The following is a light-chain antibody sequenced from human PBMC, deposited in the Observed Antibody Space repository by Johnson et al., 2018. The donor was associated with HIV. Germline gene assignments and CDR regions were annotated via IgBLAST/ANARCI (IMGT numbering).Light chain of an antibody. CDR3: GTWDSRLSAEV. CDR1: SSNIGNNY. J-gene: IGLJ1*01. V-gene: IGLV1-51*01. Sequence: QSVLTQPPSVSAAPGQKVTISCSGSSSNIGNNYVSWYQQLPGTAPKLLIYDNNKRPSGIPDRFSGSKSGTSATLGITGLQTGAEADYYCGTWDSRLSAEVVGTGTKVTVL. CDR2: DNN.